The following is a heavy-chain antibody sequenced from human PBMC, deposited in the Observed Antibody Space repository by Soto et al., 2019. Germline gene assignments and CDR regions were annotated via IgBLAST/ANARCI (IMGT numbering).Heavy chain of an antibody. D-gene: IGHD1-1*01. V-gene: IGHV1-2*02. Sequence: QVQLVQSGAEVRKPGASVKVSCKASGYTFSDYYIHWVRQAPGQGLEWMGWINPNSGCTKYAPKFQGGVTMTRDTSTTTAYMELRRLRSGDTAVYYCAREPATAKPEGVDFWGQGTLVTVSS. CDR1: GYTFSDYY. CDR2: INPNSGCT. CDR3: AREPATAKPEGVDF. J-gene: IGHJ4*02.